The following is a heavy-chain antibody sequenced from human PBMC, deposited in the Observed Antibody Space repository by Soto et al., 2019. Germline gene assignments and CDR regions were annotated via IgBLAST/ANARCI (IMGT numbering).Heavy chain of an antibody. CDR2: INWNSGLI. V-gene: IGHV3-9*01. D-gene: IGHD6-19*01. CDR3: VKDKSAGSSGWTGFDC. Sequence: EVQLVESGGGLVLPGRSLKLSCAASGFTFDDYAMHWVRQAPGKGLEWVSGINWNSGLIVYANSVKGRFTISRDNAKNSLYLQVSSLKTEDTALYYCVKDKSAGSSGWTGFDCWGQGTLVTVSS. J-gene: IGHJ4*02. CDR1: GFTFDDYA.